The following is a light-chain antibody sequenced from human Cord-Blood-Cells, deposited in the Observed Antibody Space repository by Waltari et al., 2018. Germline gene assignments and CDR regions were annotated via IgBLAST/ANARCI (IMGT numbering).Light chain of an antibody. Sequence: QSALTQPASVSGSPGQSITIPCTGHRSVVGSYNLVSWYQQHPGKAPKLMIYEGSKRPSGVSNRFSGSKSGNTASLTISGLQAEDEADYYCCSYAGSSTWVFGGGTKLTVL. CDR2: EGS. CDR1: RSVVGSYNL. J-gene: IGLJ3*02. V-gene: IGLV2-23*01. CDR3: CSYAGSSTWV.